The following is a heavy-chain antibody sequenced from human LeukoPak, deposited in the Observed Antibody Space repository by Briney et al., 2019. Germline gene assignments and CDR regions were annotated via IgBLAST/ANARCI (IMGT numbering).Heavy chain of an antibody. V-gene: IGHV3-48*03. CDR3: ARDVYDYSLEGYYFDY. CDR1: GFTFSSYE. D-gene: IGHD5/OR15-5a*01. J-gene: IGHJ4*02. CDR2: ISSSGSTI. Sequence: PGGSLRLSCAASGFTFSSYEMNWVRQAPGKGLEWVSYISSSGSTIYYADSVKGRFTISRDNAKNSLYLQMNSLRAEDTAVYYCARDVYDYSLEGYYFDYWGQGTLVTVSS.